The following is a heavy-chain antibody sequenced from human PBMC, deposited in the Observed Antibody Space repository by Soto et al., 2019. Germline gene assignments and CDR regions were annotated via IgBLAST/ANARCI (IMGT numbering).Heavy chain of an antibody. CDR3: AREIPRYCSSTSCYIGIGWFDP. D-gene: IGHD2-2*02. CDR2: INHSGST. J-gene: IGHJ5*02. Sequence: SETLSLTCAVYGGSFSGYYWSWIRQPPGKGLEWIGEINHSGSTNYNPSLKSRVTISVDTSKNQFSLKLSPVTAADTAVYYCAREIPRYCSSTSCYIGIGWFDPWGQGTLVTVSS. V-gene: IGHV4-34*01. CDR1: GGSFSGYY.